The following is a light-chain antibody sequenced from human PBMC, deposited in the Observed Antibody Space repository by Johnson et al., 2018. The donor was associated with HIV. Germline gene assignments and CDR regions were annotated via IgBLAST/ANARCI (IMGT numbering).Light chain of an antibody. CDR1: SSNIGSNT. V-gene: IGLV1-44*01. CDR2: RDI. Sequence: QSVLTQPPSASGTPGQRVTISCSGSSSNIGSNTVNWYQHLPGTAPNLLIYRDIQRPSGVPDRFSASKSGTSASLAISGLQAEDEADYYCAACDDSLNGHYVFGTGTKVTVL. J-gene: IGLJ1*01. CDR3: AACDDSLNGHYV.